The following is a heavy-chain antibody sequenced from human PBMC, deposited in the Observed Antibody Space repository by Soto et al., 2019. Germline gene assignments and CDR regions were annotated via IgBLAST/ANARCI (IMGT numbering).Heavy chain of an antibody. CDR3: AKDWTHFDY. CDR1: GFTFSSYS. V-gene: IGHV3-48*01. D-gene: IGHD3-3*01. J-gene: IGHJ4*02. Sequence: GGSLRLSCAASGFTFSSYSMNWVRQAPGKGLEWVSFVRSSDSTIYYADSVRGRFTISRDNSKNTLYLQMNSLRAEDTALYYCAKDWTHFDYWGPGTLVTVSS. CDR2: VRSSDSTI.